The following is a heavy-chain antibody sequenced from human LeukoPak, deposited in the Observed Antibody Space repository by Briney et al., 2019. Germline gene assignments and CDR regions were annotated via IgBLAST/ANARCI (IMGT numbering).Heavy chain of an antibody. V-gene: IGHV3-23*01. Sequence: GGSLTLSCAASGFTFSSYALSWVRQAPGKGLEWVSAISGSGGTTYYAYSVKGRFTISRDNSKNTLYLQMNSLRAEDTAVYYCAKAVTTSYYFDYWGQGTLVTVSS. CDR3: AKAVTTSYYFDY. CDR2: ISGSGGTT. D-gene: IGHD4-17*01. CDR1: GFTFSSYA. J-gene: IGHJ4*02.